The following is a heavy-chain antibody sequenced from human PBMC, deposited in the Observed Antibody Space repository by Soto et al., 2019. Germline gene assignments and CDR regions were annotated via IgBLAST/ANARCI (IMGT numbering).Heavy chain of an antibody. CDR1: GYTFTSYG. J-gene: IGHJ4*02. V-gene: IGHV1-18*01. D-gene: IGHD3-16*02. CDR2: ISAYNGNT. Sequence: QVQLVQSGAEVKKPGASVKVSCKASGYTFTSYGISWVRQAPGQGLEGRGWISAYNGNTNYAQKLQGRVTMTTDTSTSTAYMELRSLRSDDTAVYYCATSLYVWGSYRYKGMRVWGQGTLVTVSS. CDR3: ATSLYVWGSYRYKGMRV.